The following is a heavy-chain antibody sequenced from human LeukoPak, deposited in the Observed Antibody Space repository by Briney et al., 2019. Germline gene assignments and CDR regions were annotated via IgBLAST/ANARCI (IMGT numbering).Heavy chain of an antibody. Sequence: GSSVKVSCKASGGIFSSYAISWVRQAPGQGLEWMGGIIPIFGTANYAQKFQGRVTITADESTSTAYMELSSLRSEDTAVYYCARDFGEDGAYGMDVWGQGTTVTVSS. D-gene: IGHD3-16*01. CDR2: IIPIFGTA. CDR1: GGIFSSYA. V-gene: IGHV1-69*01. J-gene: IGHJ6*02. CDR3: ARDFGEDGAYGMDV.